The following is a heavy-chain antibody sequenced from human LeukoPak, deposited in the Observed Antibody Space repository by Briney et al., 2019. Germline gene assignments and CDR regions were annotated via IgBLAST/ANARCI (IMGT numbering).Heavy chain of an antibody. D-gene: IGHD3-3*01. CDR3: ASTIFGVVTHDAFDI. V-gene: IGHV3-11*06. CDR1: GFTFSDYY. Sequence: KTGGSLRLSCAASGFTFSDYYMSWIRQAPGKGLEWVSYISSSSSYTNYADSVKGRFTISRHNAKNSLYLQMNSLRAEDTAVYYCASTIFGVVTHDAFDIWGQGTMVTVSS. J-gene: IGHJ3*02. CDR2: ISSSSSYT.